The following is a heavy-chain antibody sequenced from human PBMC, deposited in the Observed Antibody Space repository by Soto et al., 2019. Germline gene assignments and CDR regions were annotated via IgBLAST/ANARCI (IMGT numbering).Heavy chain of an antibody. CDR2: IYYSGST. Sequence: SETLSLTCTVSGGSISSYYWSWIRQPPGKGLEWIGYIYYSGSTNYNPSLKRRVTISVDTSKNQFSLKLSSVTAADTAVYYCARSPGDFWSGYSLPYYYYYMDVWGKGTTVTVSS. CDR3: ARSPGDFWSGYSLPYYYYYMDV. D-gene: IGHD3-3*01. CDR1: GGSISSYY. J-gene: IGHJ6*03. V-gene: IGHV4-59*08.